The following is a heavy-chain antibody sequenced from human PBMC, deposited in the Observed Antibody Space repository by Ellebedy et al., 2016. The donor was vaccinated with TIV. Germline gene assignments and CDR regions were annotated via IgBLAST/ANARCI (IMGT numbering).Heavy chain of an antibody. J-gene: IGHJ4*02. D-gene: IGHD3-16*02. CDR3: ASTMITFGGVIVLPFDY. CDR2: IYYSGST. Sequence: SETLSLXCTVSGGSISSSSYYWGWIRQPPGKGLEWIGSIYYSGSTYYNPSLKSRVTISVDTSKNQFSLKLSSVNAADTAVYYCASTMITFGGVIVLPFDYWGQGTLVTVSS. V-gene: IGHV4-39*01. CDR1: GGSISSSSYY.